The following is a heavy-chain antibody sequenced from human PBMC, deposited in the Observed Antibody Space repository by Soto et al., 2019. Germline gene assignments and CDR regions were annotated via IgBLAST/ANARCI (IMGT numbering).Heavy chain of an antibody. D-gene: IGHD6-13*01. CDR2: IRHSGST. CDR1: GWSFSGYY. V-gene: IGHV4-34*01. CDR3: AARGSLFSSRWTDDY. J-gene: IGHJ4*02. Sequence: XETLSLTCAVSGWSFSGYYWSWIRRPPGKGLEWIGEIRHSGSTIYNPSLKSRVTISVDTSNNQFSLKLSSVTAADTAVYYCAARGSLFSSRWTDDYWGQGILVTVSS.